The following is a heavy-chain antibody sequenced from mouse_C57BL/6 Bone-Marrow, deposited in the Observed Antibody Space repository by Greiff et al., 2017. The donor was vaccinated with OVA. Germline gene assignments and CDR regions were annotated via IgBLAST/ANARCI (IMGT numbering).Heavy chain of an antibody. CDR3: ARFFSYYGSSPFAY. V-gene: IGHV7-3*01. J-gene: IGHJ3*01. D-gene: IGHD1-1*01. CDR1: GFTFTDYY. CDR2: IRNKANGYTT. Sequence: EVMLVESGGGLVQPGGSLSLSCAASGFTFTDYYMSWVRQPPGKALEWVGFIRNKANGYTTEYSASVKGRFTISRDNSQSILYLQMNALRAEDSATYYCARFFSYYGSSPFAYWGQGTLVTVSA.